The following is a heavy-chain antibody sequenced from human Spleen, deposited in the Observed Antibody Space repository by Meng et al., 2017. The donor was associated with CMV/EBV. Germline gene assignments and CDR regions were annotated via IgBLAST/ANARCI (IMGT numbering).Heavy chain of an antibody. CDR2: INSDGSGT. CDR1: GVTFNSYW. CDR3: ARDRRLEAFDF. D-gene: IGHD3-22*01. V-gene: IGHV3-74*01. Sequence: GGSLRLSCAASGVTFNSYWMYWVRQVPGKGLVWVSRINSDGSGTSYSDSVKGRFTISRDNAKNTLYLQINSLRDEDTALYYCARDRRLEAFDFWGQGTMVTVSS. J-gene: IGHJ3*01.